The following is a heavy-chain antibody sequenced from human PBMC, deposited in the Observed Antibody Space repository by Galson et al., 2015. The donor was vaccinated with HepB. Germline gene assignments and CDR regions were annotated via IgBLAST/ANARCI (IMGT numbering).Heavy chain of an antibody. D-gene: IGHD3-16*01. J-gene: IGHJ4*02. CDR3: GGGLHDYVFNY. Sequence: SVKVSCKASGYTFTSYYMHWVRQAPGQGLEWMGIINPSGGSTSYAQKFQGRVTMTRDTSTSTVYMELSSLRSEDTTVYYCGGGLHDYVFNYWGQGTLVTVSS. V-gene: IGHV1-46*01. CDR1: GYTFTSYY. CDR2: INPSGGST.